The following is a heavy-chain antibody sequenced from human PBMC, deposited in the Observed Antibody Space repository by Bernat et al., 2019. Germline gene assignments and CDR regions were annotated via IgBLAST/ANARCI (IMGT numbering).Heavy chain of an antibody. Sequence: QLQLQESGPGLVKPSETLSLTCTVSGGSISSSSYYWGWIRQPPGKGLEWIGSIYYSGSTYYNPSLKSRVTISVDTSKNQFSLKLSSVTAADTAVYYCAEGYYDFWSGYHGGVYFDYWGQGTLVTVSS. CDR1: GGSISSSSYY. CDR2: IYYSGST. CDR3: AEGYYDFWSGYHGGVYFDY. V-gene: IGHV4-39*01. D-gene: IGHD3-3*01. J-gene: IGHJ4*02.